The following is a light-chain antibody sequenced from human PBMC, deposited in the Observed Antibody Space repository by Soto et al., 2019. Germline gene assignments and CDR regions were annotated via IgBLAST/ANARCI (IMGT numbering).Light chain of an antibody. CDR1: SSDVGGYKY. V-gene: IGLV2-14*01. J-gene: IGLJ1*01. CDR3: SSYISSP. Sequence: SVLTQPASVSGSPGQSITISCSGTSSDVGGYKYVSWYQQHPGKAPKLMIYEVSNRPSGVSNRFSGSKSGNTASLTISGLQAEDEADYYCSSYISSPFGTGTKVTVL. CDR2: EVS.